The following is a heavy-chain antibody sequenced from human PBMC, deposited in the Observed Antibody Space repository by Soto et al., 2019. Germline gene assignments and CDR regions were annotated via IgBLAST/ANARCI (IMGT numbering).Heavy chain of an antibody. CDR1: GGSISSGGYY. CDR2: IYYSGST. J-gene: IGHJ4*02. V-gene: IGHV4-31*03. D-gene: IGHD1-26*01. CDR3: ARWVGATSFDY. Sequence: QVQLQESGPGLVKPSQTLSLTCTVSGGSISSGGYYWSWIRQHPGKGLEWIGYIYYSGSTYYNPSLEXRLTXSXHTSKNQFPLKLSSVTAADTAVYYCARWVGATSFDYWGQGTLVTVSS.